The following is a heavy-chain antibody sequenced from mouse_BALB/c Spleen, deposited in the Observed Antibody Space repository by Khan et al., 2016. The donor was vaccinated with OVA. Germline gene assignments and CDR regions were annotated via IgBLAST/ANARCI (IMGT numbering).Heavy chain of an antibody. J-gene: IGHJ3*01. Sequence: VQLQQSGPELMKPGASVKISCKASGYSFTSYYIHWVMQSHGKSLEWIGYIDPFSGGTTYNQTFKGKATLTVDKSSSTAYIHLRNLTSADSAVFYWKRHGYGAWFNYWGQGTLVTGSA. D-gene: IGHD2-2*01. CDR1: GYSFTSYY. CDR2: IDPFSGGT. V-gene: IGHV1-31*01. CDR3: KRHGYGAWFNY.